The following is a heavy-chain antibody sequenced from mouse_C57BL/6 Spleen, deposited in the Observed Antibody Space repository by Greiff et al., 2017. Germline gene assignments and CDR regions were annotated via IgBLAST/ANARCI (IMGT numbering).Heavy chain of an antibody. Sequence: EVKLMESGPVLVKPGASVKMSCKASGYTFTDYYMNWVKQSHGKSLEWIGVINPYNGGTSYNQKFKGKATLTVDKSSSTAYMELNSLTSEDSAVYYCARAQATDYWGQGTTLTVSS. CDR1: GYTFTDYY. J-gene: IGHJ2*01. D-gene: IGHD3-2*02. CDR3: ARAQATDY. CDR2: INPYNGGT. V-gene: IGHV1-19*01.